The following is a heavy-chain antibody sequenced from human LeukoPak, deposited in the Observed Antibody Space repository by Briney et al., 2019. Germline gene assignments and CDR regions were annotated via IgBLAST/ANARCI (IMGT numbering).Heavy chain of an antibody. D-gene: IGHD6-19*01. CDR3: ARAKQWLSAFDI. V-gene: IGHV3-7*01. CDR1: EFTFSSYW. Sequence: PGGSLRLSCAASEFTFSSYWMNWVRQAPGKGLEWVANIKPDGSEKYYVDSVKGRFTISRDNAKNSLYLQMNSLRAEDTAVYYCARAKQWLSAFDIWGQGTMVTVSS. J-gene: IGHJ3*02. CDR2: IKPDGSEK.